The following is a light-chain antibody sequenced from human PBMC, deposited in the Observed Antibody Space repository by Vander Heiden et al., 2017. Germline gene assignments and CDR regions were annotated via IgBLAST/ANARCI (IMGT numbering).Light chain of an antibody. CDR3: RSDKSSSAVV. J-gene: IGLJ2*01. CDR1: SSNVGGNTF. CDR2: DVS. Sequence: QPPLPHPASVSGSPGQSVTISCTGTSSNVGGNTFVSWHQQHPGKAHKLMIYDVSKRPAGASNRSSGSKCGNAAPLTIAGLQDEDEDDYYGRSDKSSSAVVFGGGTKLTVL. V-gene: IGLV2-14*01.